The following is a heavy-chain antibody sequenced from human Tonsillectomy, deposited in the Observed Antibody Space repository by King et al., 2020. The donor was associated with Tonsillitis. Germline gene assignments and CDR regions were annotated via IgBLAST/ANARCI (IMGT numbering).Heavy chain of an antibody. D-gene: IGHD6-19*01. CDR1: GFTFSGSA. J-gene: IGHJ4*02. Sequence: VQLVESGGGLVQPGGSLKLSCAASGFTFSGSARHWVRQASGKGREWVGRIRSKAKTYATAYTASVKGRVTISRDNSKNTAYLQMNSLKTEDTAVYYCTTTGRGYSTGWAFDYWGQGTLVTVSS. CDR3: TTTGRGYSTGWAFDY. CDR2: IRSKAKTYAT. V-gene: IGHV3-73*01.